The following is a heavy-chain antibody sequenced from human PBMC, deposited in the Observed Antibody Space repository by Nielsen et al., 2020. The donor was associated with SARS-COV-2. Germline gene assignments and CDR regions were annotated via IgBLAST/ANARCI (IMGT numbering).Heavy chain of an antibody. V-gene: IGHV4-59*01. D-gene: IGHD5-18*01. CDR2: IYYSGST. CDR1: GGSISSYY. J-gene: IGHJ3*02. Sequence: GSLRLSCTVSGGSISSYYWSWIRQPPGKGLEWIGYIYYSGSTNYNPSLKSRVTISVDTSKNQFSLKLSSVTAADTAVYYCARVDTAMAYDAFDIWGKGTMVTVSS. CDR3: ARVDTAMAYDAFDI.